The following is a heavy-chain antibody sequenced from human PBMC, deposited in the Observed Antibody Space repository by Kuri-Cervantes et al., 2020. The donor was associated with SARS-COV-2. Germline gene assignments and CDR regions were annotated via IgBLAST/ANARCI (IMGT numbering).Heavy chain of an antibody. CDR1: GSSISSYY. Sequence: ESLKISCTVSGSSISSYYWSWIRQPAGKGLEWIGRIYTSGSTNYNPSLKSRVTMSVDMSKNQFSLKLSSVTAADTAVYYCARERYSSGSAFDIWGQGTMVTVSS. CDR3: ARERYSSGSAFDI. V-gene: IGHV4-4*07. J-gene: IGHJ3*02. D-gene: IGHD6-19*01. CDR2: IYTSGST.